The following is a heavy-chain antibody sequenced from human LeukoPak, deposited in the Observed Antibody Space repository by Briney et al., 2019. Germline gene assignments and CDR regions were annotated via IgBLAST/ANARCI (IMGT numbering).Heavy chain of an antibody. V-gene: IGHV5-51*01. CDR2: IYPGDSDT. D-gene: IGHD5-24*01. CDR1: GYSFTSYW. J-gene: IGHJ5*02. Sequence: GESLKISCKGSGYSFTSYWIGWVRQMPGNGLEWMGIIYPGDSDTRYSPSFQGQVTISADKSISTAYLQWSSLKASDTAMYYCARNLEMATDPMISWGQGTLVTVSS. CDR3: ARNLEMATDPMIS.